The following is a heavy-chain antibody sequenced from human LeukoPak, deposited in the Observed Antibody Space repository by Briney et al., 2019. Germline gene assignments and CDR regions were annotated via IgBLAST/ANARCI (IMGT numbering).Heavy chain of an antibody. D-gene: IGHD6-19*01. J-gene: IGHJ6*03. CDR1: GFTFSSYG. CDR3: AKEMRAVAGDYYYYYMDV. V-gene: IGHV3-30*18. Sequence: GGSLRLSCAASGFTFSSYGMHWVRQAPGKGLEWVAVISYDGSNKYYADSVKGRFTISRDNSKNTLYLQMNSLRAEDTAVYYCAKEMRAVAGDYYYYYMDVWGKGTTVAVSS. CDR2: ISYDGSNK.